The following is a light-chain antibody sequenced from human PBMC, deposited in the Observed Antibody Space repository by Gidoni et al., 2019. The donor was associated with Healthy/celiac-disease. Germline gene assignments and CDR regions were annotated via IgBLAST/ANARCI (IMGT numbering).Light chain of an antibody. CDR1: QGISSY. V-gene: IGKV1-8*01. J-gene: IGKJ1*01. CDR2: AAS. CDR3: QQYYSYPRE. Sequence: AIRITQSPSSLSASTGDRVTITCRASQGISSYLAWYQQKPGKAPKLLIYAASTLQSGVPPRFSGSGSGTDFTLTISCLQSEDFATYYCQQYYSYPREFGQGTKVEIK.